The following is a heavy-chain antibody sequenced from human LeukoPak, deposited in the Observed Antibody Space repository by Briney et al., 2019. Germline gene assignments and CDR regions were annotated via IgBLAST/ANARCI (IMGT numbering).Heavy chain of an antibody. V-gene: IGHV3-30*03. CDR2: ISFDGTNT. J-gene: IGHJ5*02. Sequence: PGGSLRLSCAASGFTFNVYGMHWVRQAPGKGLEWLAFISFDGTNTYYADSVKGRFTISRDNSKNMLYLQMNSLRPEDTAVYYCDPEGYDPWGQGTLVTVSS. CDR3: DPEGYDP. CDR1: GFTFNVYG. D-gene: IGHD1-14*01.